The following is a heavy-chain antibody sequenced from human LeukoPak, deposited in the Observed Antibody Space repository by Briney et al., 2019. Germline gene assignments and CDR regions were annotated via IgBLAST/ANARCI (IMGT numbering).Heavy chain of an antibody. J-gene: IGHJ6*02. D-gene: IGHD3-9*01. Sequence: SVKVSCKASGGTFSSYAISWVRQAPGQGLEWMGGIIPIFVTANYAQKFQGRVTITADESTSTAYMELSSLRSEDTAVYYCARECERYFDWSPPPGHYGMDVWGQGTTVTVSS. CDR3: ARECERYFDWSPPPGHYGMDV. CDR2: IIPIFVTA. CDR1: GGTFSSYA. V-gene: IGHV1-69*13.